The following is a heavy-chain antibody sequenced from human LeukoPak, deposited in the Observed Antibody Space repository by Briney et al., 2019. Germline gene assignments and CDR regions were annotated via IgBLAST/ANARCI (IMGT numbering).Heavy chain of an antibody. CDR3: ARRTFGGVIAS. J-gene: IGHJ5*02. Sequence: SETLSLTCTVSGGSISSYYWSWIRQPAGKGLEWIGRIYTSGSTNYNPSLKSRVTISVDTSKKQVSLRLSSVTAADTAVYYCARRTFGGVIASWGQGTLVTVSS. V-gene: IGHV4-4*07. CDR2: IYTSGST. CDR1: GGSISSYY. D-gene: IGHD3-16*02.